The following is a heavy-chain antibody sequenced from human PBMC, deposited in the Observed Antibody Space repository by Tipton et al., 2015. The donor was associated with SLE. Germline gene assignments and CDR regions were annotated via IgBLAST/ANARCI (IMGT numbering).Heavy chain of an antibody. Sequence: TLSLTCTVSGGSISSSSYYWSWIRQPPGKGLEWIGYIYYSGSTNYNPSLKSRVTISVDTSKNQFSLKLSSVTAADTAVYYCARDGGDYWYFDLWGRGTLVTVSS. CDR3: ARDGGDYWYFDL. J-gene: IGHJ2*01. CDR1: GGSISSSSYY. V-gene: IGHV4-61*01. D-gene: IGHD2-21*01. CDR2: IYYSGST.